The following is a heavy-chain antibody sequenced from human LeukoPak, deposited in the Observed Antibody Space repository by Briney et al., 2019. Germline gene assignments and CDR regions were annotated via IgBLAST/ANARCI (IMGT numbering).Heavy chain of an antibody. Sequence: SETLSLTCTVSGGSISSFYYTWIRQPPGKGLEWIGYTDSSGITNYNSSLNSRVTISLDTSQNQFSLKLNSVTAADTAVYYCATVASGWYPDYWGQGALVTVAS. D-gene: IGHD6-19*01. J-gene: IGHJ4*02. CDR2: TDSSGIT. CDR3: ATVASGWYPDY. V-gene: IGHV4-59*01. CDR1: GGSISSFY.